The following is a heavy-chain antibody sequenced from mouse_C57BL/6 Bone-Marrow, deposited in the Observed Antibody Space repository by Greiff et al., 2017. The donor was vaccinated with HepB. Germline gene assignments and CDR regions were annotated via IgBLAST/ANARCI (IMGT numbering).Heavy chain of an antibody. CDR2: IYPGDGDT. CDR3: ARYSSAHY. CDR1: GYAFSSSW. Sequence: VQLQQSGPELVKPGASVKISCKASGYAFSSSWMNWVKQRPGKGLEWIGRIYPGDGDTNYNGKFKGKATLTADKSSSTAYMQLSSLTSEDSAVYFCARYSSAHYWGQGTTLTVSS. J-gene: IGHJ2*01. V-gene: IGHV1-82*01. D-gene: IGHD3-2*02.